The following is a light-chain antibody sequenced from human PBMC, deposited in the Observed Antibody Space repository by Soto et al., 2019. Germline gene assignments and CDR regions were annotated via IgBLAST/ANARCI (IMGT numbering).Light chain of an antibody. CDR3: QQYNNWPPYT. CDR1: QRISSN. CDR2: GAA. J-gene: IGKJ2*01. V-gene: IGKV3D-15*01. Sequence: EIVLTQSPASLSVSPGERATLSCRASQRISSNLAWYQQKPGQAPRLLIYGAATRATGIPARFSGSGSETEFTLTISSLQSEAFAVYYCQQYNNWPPYTCGQGTKLEIK.